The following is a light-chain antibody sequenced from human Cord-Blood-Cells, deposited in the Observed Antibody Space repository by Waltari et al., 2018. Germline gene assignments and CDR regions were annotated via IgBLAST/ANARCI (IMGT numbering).Light chain of an antibody. CDR2: GAS. V-gene: IGKV3-20*01. CDR1: QSVSSSY. CDR3: QQYGSSPQT. J-gene: IGKJ2*01. Sequence: EIVLTQSPGTLSLSPGARATLSCRASQSVSSSYLAWYQQKPGQAPRLLIYGASSRATGIPDRFSGRGSGTDFTLTISRLEPEDFAVYYCQQYGSSPQTFGQGTKLEIK.